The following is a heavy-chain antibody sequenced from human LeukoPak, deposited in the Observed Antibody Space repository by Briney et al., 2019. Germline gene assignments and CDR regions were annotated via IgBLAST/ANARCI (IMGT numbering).Heavy chain of an antibody. J-gene: IGHJ3*02. D-gene: IGHD3-9*01. CDR3: AKSRASGYYATDAFDI. CDR1: GFTFSSYA. Sequence: PGGSLRLSCAASGFTFSSYAMSWVRQAPGEGLEWVSAISGSGGSTYYADSVKGRFTISRDNSKNTLYLQMNSLRAEDTAVYYCAKSRASGYYATDAFDIWGQGTMVTVSS. V-gene: IGHV3-23*01. CDR2: ISGSGGST.